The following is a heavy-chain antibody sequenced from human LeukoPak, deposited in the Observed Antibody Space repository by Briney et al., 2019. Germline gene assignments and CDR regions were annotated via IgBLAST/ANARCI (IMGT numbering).Heavy chain of an antibody. Sequence: GRSLRLSCAASGFTFSSYAMHWVRQAPGKGLERVAVISYDGSNKYYADSVKGRFTISRDNSKNTLYLQMNSLRAEDTAVYYCARDGGIQLCHYYFDYWGQGTLVTVSS. V-gene: IGHV3-30*01. D-gene: IGHD5-18*01. CDR2: ISYDGSNK. CDR3: ARDGGIQLCHYYFDY. CDR1: GFTFSSYA. J-gene: IGHJ4*02.